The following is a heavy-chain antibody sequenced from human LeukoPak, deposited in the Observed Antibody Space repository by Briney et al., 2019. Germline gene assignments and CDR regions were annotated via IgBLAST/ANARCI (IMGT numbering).Heavy chain of an antibody. D-gene: IGHD2-15*01. J-gene: IGHJ6*03. CDR3: AKDCDGAGSCYFDV. CDR1: GFTFSSYA. Sequence: NPGGSLRLSCAASGFTFSSYAMSWVRQAPGKGLEWVSAISGGGGSTYYADSVKGRFTISRDNSKNTLYLQMNSLRAEDTAVYYCAKDCDGAGSCYFDVWGKGTTVTVSS. CDR2: ISGGGGST. V-gene: IGHV3-23*01.